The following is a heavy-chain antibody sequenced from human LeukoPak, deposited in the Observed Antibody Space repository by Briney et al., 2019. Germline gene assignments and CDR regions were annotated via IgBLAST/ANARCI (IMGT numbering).Heavy chain of an antibody. Sequence: GGSLRLSCAASGFTFRSYAMGWGPQAPGKGLGWVSGISGSGSITYYADSVKGRFTISRDNSKNTLYLQMNSLRAEDTAVYYCAKDLYGDYDNDYWGQGTLVTVSS. CDR2: ISGSGSIT. D-gene: IGHD4-17*01. V-gene: IGHV3-23*01. J-gene: IGHJ4*02. CDR1: GFTFRSYA. CDR3: AKDLYGDYDNDY.